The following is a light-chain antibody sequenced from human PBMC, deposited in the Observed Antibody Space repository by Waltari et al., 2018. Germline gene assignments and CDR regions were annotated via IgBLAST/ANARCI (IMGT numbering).Light chain of an antibody. V-gene: IGKV1-5*03. J-gene: IGKJ1*01. CDR2: KAS. Sequence: DIQMTQSPSTLSASVGDRVTITCRASQSISSWLAWYQQKPGKAPKLLIYKASSLESGVPSRFSGSESVTEFTLTISSLQPDDVATYYCQQYNSYWTFGQGTKVEIK. CDR3: QQYNSYWT. CDR1: QSISSW.